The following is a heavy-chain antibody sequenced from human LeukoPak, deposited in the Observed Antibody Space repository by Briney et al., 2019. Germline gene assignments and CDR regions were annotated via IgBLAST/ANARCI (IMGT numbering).Heavy chain of an antibody. CDR3: ARGPPTYYYDSSGFFDY. D-gene: IGHD3-22*01. V-gene: IGHV1-18*01. CDR1: GYTFTSYG. Sequence: ASVKVSCKASGYTFTSYGISWVRQAPGQGLEWMGWISAYNGNTNYAQKLQGRVTMTTDTSTSTAYMELSSLRSEDTAVYYCARGPPTYYYDSSGFFDYWGQGTLVTVSS. J-gene: IGHJ4*01. CDR2: ISAYNGNT.